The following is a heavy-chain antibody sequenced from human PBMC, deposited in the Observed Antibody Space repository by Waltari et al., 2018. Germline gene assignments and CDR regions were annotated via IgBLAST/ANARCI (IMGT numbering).Heavy chain of an antibody. V-gene: IGHV4-39*02. CDR3: AKHGITTTNWSKTSHSWFGP. CDR1: GDSINSDIYY. CDR2: VDYNGDT. D-gene: IGHD1-1*01. Sequence: QLQLLESGPGLVKPSATLSLTCAVSGDSINSDIYYWAWIRPPPGKGLEWIGSVDYNGDTYYNPSLKSRVTISADASRNRFSLGLSSVTAADTGFYYCAKHGITTTNWSKTSHSWFGPWGQGILVTVSS. J-gene: IGHJ5*02.